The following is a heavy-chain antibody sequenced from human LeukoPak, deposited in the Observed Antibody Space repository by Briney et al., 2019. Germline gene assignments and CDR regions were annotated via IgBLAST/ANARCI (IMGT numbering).Heavy chain of an antibody. CDR3: ATAYDYGDYWGY. Sequence: ASVKVSCKASGYTFTGYYMHWVRQAPGQGLEWMGWINPNSGGTNYAQKFQGRVTMTRDTSISTAYVELSRLRSDDTAVYYCATAYDYGDYWGYWGQGTLVTVSS. D-gene: IGHD4-17*01. J-gene: IGHJ4*02. CDR2: INPNSGGT. CDR1: GYTFTGYY. V-gene: IGHV1-2*02.